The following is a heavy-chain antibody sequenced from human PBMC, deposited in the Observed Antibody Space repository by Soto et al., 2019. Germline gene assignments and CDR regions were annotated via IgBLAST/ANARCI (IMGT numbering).Heavy chain of an antibody. D-gene: IGHD3-10*01. CDR3: ARSRDYFGSGSYDYGMDV. V-gene: IGHV1-45*02. CDR2: ITPFNGNT. CDR1: GDTLTYRH. Sequence: SVKVSCKASGDTLTYRHLHWVRQAPGQALEWMGRITPFNGNTKYAQKFQDRVTITLDRSMSTAYMELSSLRSEDTAMYFCARSRDYFGSGSYDYGMDVWGQGTTVTVSS. J-gene: IGHJ6*02.